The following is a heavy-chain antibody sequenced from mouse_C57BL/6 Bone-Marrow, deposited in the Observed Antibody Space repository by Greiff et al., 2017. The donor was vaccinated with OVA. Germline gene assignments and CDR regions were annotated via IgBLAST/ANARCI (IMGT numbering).Heavy chain of an antibody. CDR2: IWTGGGT. V-gene: IGHV2-9-1*01. D-gene: IGHD2-14*01. Sequence: QVQLKESGPGLVAPSQSLSITCTVSGFSLTSYAISWVRQPPGKGLEWLGVIWTGGGTNYNSALKSILSISKDNSKSQVFLKMNSLQTDDTARYYCARNEALYPVWVRGFAYWGQGTLVTVSA. CDR1: GFSLTSYA. J-gene: IGHJ3*01. CDR3: ARNEALYPVWVRGFAY.